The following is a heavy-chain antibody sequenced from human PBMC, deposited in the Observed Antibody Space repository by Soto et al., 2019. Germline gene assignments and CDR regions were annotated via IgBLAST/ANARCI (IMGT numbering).Heavy chain of an antibody. CDR1: GGSISSSSYY. J-gene: IGHJ5*02. CDR2: IYYSGST. CDR3: ARERGQHRILVVASNWFDP. D-gene: IGHD2-15*01. V-gene: IGHV4-39*02. Sequence: SETLSLTCTVSGGSISSSSYYWGWIRQPPGKGLEWIGSIYYSGSTYYNPSLKSRVTISVDTSKNQFSLKLSSVTAADTAVYYCARERGQHRILVVASNWFDPWGQGTLVTVSS.